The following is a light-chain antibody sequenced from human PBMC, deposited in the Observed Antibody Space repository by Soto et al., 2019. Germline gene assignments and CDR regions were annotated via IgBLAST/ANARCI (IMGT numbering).Light chain of an antibody. CDR2: FAS. Sequence: VMTQSPATLSVSPGERAALSCRASQSVSTNLAWYQQKPGQPPRLLIYFASNRATGIPDRFSGSGSGTDFTLTISRLEPEDFAVYYCQQYGSSGTFGQGTKVEIK. J-gene: IGKJ1*01. V-gene: IGKV3-20*01. CDR1: QSVSTN. CDR3: QQYGSSGT.